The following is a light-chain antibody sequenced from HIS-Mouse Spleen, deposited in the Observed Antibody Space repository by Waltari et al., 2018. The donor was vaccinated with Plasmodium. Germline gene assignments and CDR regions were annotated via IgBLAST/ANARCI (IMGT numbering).Light chain of an antibody. CDR3: QQYGSSPYN. CDR1: QSVSSSY. Sequence: EIVLTQSPGTLSLSPGERATLSCRASQSVSSSYLAWYQQKPGQAPSLLIYGASSRATGIPDRFSGSGSGTDFTLTISRLVPEDCAVYYCQQYGSSPYNFGQGTKLEIK. V-gene: IGKV3-20*01. J-gene: IGKJ2*01. CDR2: GAS.